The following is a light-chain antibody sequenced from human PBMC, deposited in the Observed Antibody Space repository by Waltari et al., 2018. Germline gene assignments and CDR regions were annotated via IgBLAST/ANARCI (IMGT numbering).Light chain of an antibody. CDR3: CSYAGSSTWV. J-gene: IGLJ2*01. Sequence: QSALTQPASVSGSPGQSIPISCTGTSSDVGGYNYVSWYQQHLGKAPKLMIYDFRKRPSGVSNRFTGSKSGNTAYLTISGVQAEDEADYYCCSYAGSSTWVFGGGTKLTVL. V-gene: IGLV2-23*02. CDR1: SSDVGGYNY. CDR2: DFR.